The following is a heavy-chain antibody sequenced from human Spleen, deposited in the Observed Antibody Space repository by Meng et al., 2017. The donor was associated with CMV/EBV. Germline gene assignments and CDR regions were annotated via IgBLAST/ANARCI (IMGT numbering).Heavy chain of an antibody. CDR1: GYTFSSYG. Sequence: ASVKVSCKASGYTFSSYGISWVRQAPGQGLEWVGWISTYNANTRYAQKLQGRVTMTTDTSTRTAYMELRSLRSDDTAVYYCARGGPYSSSWGYWYFDLWGRGTLVTVSS. CDR2: ISTYNANT. J-gene: IGHJ2*01. D-gene: IGHD6-19*01. CDR3: ARGGPYSSSWGYWYFDL. V-gene: IGHV1-18*01.